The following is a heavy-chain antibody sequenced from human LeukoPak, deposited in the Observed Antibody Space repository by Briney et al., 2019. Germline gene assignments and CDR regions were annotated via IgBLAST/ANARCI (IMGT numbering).Heavy chain of an antibody. Sequence: GGSLRLSCGASGFTFSNYGMLWARQAPGKGLEWVAFIRYDGNNKLYADSMKGRFTISRDNSKNTLYLHINSLRAEDTAVYYCVKDNPLDYWGQGTLVIVSS. V-gene: IGHV3-30*02. D-gene: IGHD1-14*01. J-gene: IGHJ4*02. CDR3: VKDNPLDY. CDR2: IRYDGNNK. CDR1: GFTFSNYG.